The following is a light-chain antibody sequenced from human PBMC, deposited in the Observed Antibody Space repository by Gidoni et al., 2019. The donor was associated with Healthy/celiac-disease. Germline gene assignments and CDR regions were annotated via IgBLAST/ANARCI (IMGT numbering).Light chain of an antibody. CDR3: QQGYSTPSMYT. J-gene: IGKJ2*01. Sequence: DIQMTQSPSSLSASVGDRVTITCRASQSISSYLNWYQQKPGKAPKLLIYAASSLQSGVPSRFSGSGSGTDFTLTISSLQPEDFATYYCQQGYSTPSMYTFGQGTKLEIK. V-gene: IGKV1-39*01. CDR1: QSISSY. CDR2: AAS.